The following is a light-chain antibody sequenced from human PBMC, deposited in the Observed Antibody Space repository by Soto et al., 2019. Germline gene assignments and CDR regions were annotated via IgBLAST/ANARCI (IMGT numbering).Light chain of an antibody. J-gene: IGKJ4*01. V-gene: IGKV1-27*01. CDR2: AAS. Sequence: DIQMTQSPSFLSASVGDRVTITCRASQGISNSLAWYQHKPGKDPKLLIYAASTLYSGVSSRFSGSGSGTDFTLTIGSLQPEDVAVYYCQKHSSVPFTFGGGTKVEIK. CDR3: QKHSSVPFT. CDR1: QGISNS.